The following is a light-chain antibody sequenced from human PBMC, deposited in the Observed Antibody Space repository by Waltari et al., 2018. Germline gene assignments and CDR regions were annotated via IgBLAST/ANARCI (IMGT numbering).Light chain of an antibody. V-gene: IGKV3-15*01. CDR1: QSAGGN. CDR2: GAS. CDR3: YQYNVWPRT. Sequence: EIVLTQSPGTLSVSPGESATLSCRASQSAGGNVAWYQQRLGQPPRLLIYGASMRTGGIPDRFSGSGSGTEFTLTISSPQSADFAVYYCYQYNVWPRTFGQGTKVEVK. J-gene: IGKJ1*01.